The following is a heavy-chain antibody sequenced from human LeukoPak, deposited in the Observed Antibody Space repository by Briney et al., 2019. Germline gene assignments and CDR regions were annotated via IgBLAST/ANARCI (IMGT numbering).Heavy chain of an antibody. V-gene: IGHV3-7*01. J-gene: IGHJ4*02. CDR1: GFPFISYW. Sequence: GSLRLSCTAPGFPFISYWMNWVRQVPGKELEWVAIIKSDGTEEYYLDSVKGRFTISRDNANNLLFLQMNNLRAEDTAVYYCAGGGGYLIDYWGQGTLVTVSS. CDR3: AGGGGYLIDY. D-gene: IGHD3-22*01. CDR2: IKSDGTEE.